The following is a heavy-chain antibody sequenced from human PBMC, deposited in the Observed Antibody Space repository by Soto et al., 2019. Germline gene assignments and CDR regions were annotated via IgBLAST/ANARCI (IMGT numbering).Heavy chain of an antibody. CDR3: ARDRKMDTALSVFDI. Sequence: GGSLRLSCAASGFTFSSYSMNWVRQAPGKGLEWVSSISSSSSYIYYADSVKGRFTISRDNAKNSLYLQMNSLRAEDTAVYYCARDRKMDTALSVFDICGQRTMVTVSS. CDR1: GFTFSSYS. D-gene: IGHD5-18*01. V-gene: IGHV3-21*01. J-gene: IGHJ3*02. CDR2: ISSSSSYI.